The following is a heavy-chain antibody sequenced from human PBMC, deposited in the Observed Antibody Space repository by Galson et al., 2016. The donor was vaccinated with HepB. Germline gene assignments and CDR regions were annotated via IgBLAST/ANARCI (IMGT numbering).Heavy chain of an antibody. CDR3: VRDERGPAAAVTIDY. V-gene: IGHV1-18*01. CDR2: ISVYNGET. D-gene: IGHD6-13*01. Sequence: SVKVSCKASGYNFRSYSITWVRQAPGQGLEWMGWISVYNGETIYAQKVQGRVTMTVDTSTSTAYMELMSLRSDDTAVYYCVRDERGPAAAVTIDYWGQGTLVTVSS. J-gene: IGHJ4*02. CDR1: GYNFRSYS.